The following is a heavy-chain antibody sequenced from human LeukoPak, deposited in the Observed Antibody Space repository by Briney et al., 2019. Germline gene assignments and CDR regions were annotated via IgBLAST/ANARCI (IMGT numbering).Heavy chain of an antibody. J-gene: IGHJ4*02. CDR2: IVVGSGNT. CDR3: AAVRADYYDSSGYYYNY. CDR1: GFTFTSSA. D-gene: IGHD3-22*01. V-gene: IGHV1-58*01. Sequence: SVKVSCKASGFTFTSSAVQWVRQARGQRLEWIGWIVVGSGNTNYAQKFQERVTITRDMSTSTAYMELSSLRSEDTAVYYCAAVRADYYDSSGYYYNYWGQGTLVTVSS.